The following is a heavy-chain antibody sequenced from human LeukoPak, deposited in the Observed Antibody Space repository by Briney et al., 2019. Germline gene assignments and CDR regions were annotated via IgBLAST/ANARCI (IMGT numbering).Heavy chain of an antibody. V-gene: IGHV3-7*01. CDR3: ARASSRTTVTTGY. D-gene: IGHD4-17*01. CDR1: GFTFSSYW. CDR2: IKQDGSEK. J-gene: IGHJ4*02. Sequence: GGSLRLSCAASGFTFSSYWMNWVRQAPGKGLEWVANIKQDGSEKYYVDSVKGRYTISRDNAKNSLYLQMNSLRAEDTAVYYCARASSRTTVTTGYWGQGTLVTVSS.